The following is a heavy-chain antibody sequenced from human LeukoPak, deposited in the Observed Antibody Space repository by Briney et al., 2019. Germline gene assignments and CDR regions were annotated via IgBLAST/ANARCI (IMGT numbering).Heavy chain of an antibody. D-gene: IGHD5-18*01. Sequence: SETLSPTCTVSGGSISSGDYYWSWIRQPPGKGLEWIGFIYYSGSTYYTPSLRGRVTISVDTSKNQFSLNLSSVTAADTAVYYCARGYSLDYWGQGTLVTVSS. CDR2: IYYSGST. V-gene: IGHV4-30-4*01. CDR1: GGSISSGDYY. J-gene: IGHJ4*02. CDR3: ARGYSLDY.